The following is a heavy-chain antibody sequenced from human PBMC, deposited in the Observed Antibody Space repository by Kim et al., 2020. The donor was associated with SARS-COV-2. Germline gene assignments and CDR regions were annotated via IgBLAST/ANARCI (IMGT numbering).Heavy chain of an antibody. Sequence: ASVKVSCKASGYTFTNNYIQWVRQAPGQGLEWMGIINPGGGSTNYAQEFQGRVTMTRDTSTSTVYMELSSLKSEYTAVYYCARNRGLDYWGQGTLATVSS. CDR3: ARNRGLDY. CDR2: INPGGGST. J-gene: IGHJ4*02. V-gene: IGHV1-46*01. CDR1: GYTFTNNY.